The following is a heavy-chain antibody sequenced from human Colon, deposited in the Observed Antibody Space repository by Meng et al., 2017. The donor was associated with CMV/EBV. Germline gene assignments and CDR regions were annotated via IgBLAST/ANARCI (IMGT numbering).Heavy chain of an antibody. Sequence: GESLKISCVASGFAFNAYGMSWVRQAPGKGLEWVPSISCYGDMTYYADSVTGRFTISRDNSKTSQYLQMNSLRVEDTAVYSCAKERFCDAPPKRSFDFWGQGTLVTVSS. V-gene: IGHV3-23*01. CDR1: GFAFNAYG. CDR3: AKERFCDAPPKRSFDF. D-gene: IGHD3-10*01. J-gene: IGHJ4*02. CDR2: ISCYGDMT.